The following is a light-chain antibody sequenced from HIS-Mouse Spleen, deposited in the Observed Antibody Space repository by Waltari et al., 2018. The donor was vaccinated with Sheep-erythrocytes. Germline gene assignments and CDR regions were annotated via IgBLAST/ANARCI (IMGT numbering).Light chain of an antibody. CDR2: GAS. J-gene: IGKJ2*02. CDR1: QSVSSN. Sequence: EIVMTQSPATLSVSPRERATLSCRASQSVSSNLAWYQQKPGQAPRPLIYGASTRATGIPARFSGSGSGTEFTLTISSMQSEDFAVYDCQQYNNWPPGTFGQGTKLEIK. V-gene: IGKV3-15*01. CDR3: QQYNNWPPGT.